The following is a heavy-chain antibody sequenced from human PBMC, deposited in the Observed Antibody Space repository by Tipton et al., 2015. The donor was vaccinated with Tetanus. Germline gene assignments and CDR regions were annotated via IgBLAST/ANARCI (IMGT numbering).Heavy chain of an antibody. J-gene: IGHJ4*02. V-gene: IGHV4-31*03. CDR1: GDSISSGDFY. CDR2: IYYTELT. Sequence: TLSLTCTVSGDSISSGDFYWTWVRQHPGKGLEWIGNIYYTELTSYTPSLNSRVSISVVTSKNQFSLRLTSVTAADTAVYFCARGLPREPFYLDYWGQGKQVTVSS. D-gene: IGHD1-26*01. CDR3: ARGLPREPFYLDY.